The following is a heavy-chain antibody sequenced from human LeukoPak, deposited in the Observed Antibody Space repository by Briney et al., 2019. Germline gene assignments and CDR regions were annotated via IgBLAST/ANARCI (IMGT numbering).Heavy chain of an antibody. CDR1: GGSFSGYY. J-gene: IGHJ5*02. CDR3: ARESLWFGLNWFDP. D-gene: IGHD3-10*01. CDR2: INHSGST. Sequence: SETLSLTCAVYGGSFSGYYWSWIRQPPGKGLERIGEINHSGSTNYNPSLKSRVTISVDTSKNQFSLKLSSVTAADTAVYYCARESLWFGLNWFDPWGQGTLVTVSS. V-gene: IGHV4-34*01.